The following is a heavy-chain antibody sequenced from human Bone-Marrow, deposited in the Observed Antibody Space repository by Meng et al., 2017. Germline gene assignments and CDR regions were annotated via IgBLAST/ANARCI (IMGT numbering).Heavy chain of an antibody. V-gene: IGHV4-4*02. Sequence: VNVQQLHSGLVNHSGTLPLTRSCSAGSISSSTWCIQTRQPPGKGLVWIGEIYHSGSTNYNPSLKSRVTISVDKSKNQFSLKLSSVTAAYTAVYYCARARGIAVAEPWDYWGQGTLVTVSS. J-gene: IGHJ4*02. CDR3: ARARGIAVAEPWDY. D-gene: IGHD6-19*01. CDR1: AGSISSSTW. CDR2: IYHSGST.